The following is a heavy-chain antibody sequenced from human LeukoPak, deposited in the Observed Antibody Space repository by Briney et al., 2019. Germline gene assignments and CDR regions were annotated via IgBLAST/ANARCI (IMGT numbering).Heavy chain of an antibody. CDR1: GFTFRNYA. CDR2: ISSNGGST. J-gene: IGHJ5*02. V-gene: IGHV3-64D*09. CDR3: VKDGADFGENGWFDP. Sequence: GGSLRLSCSASGFTFRNYAMHWVRQAPGKGLEYVSVISSNGGSTYFADSVKGRFTISRDSSKNTVYLQMSCLRAEDTAVYYCVKDGADFGENGWFDPWGQGTLVTVSS. D-gene: IGHD3-10*01.